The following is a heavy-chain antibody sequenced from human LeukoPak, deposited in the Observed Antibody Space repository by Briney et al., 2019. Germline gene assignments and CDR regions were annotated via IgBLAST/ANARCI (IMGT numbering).Heavy chain of an antibody. CDR3: ASYDFWSGYPDAFDI. J-gene: IGHJ3*02. D-gene: IGHD3-3*01. CDR1: GGSISSYY. V-gene: IGHV4-59*01. Sequence: SETLSLTCTVSGGSISSYYWSWIRQPPGKGLEWIGYIYYSGSTNYNPSLKSRVTISVDTSKNQFSLKLSSVTAADTAVYYCASYDFWSGYPDAFDIWGQGTVVTVSS. CDR2: IYYSGST.